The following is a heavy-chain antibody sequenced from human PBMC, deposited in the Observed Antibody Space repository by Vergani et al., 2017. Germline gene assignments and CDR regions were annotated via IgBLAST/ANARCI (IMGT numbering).Heavy chain of an antibody. CDR3: ARASLRALVGYYYYMDV. CDR2: IYYSGST. Sequence: QVQLQESGPGLVKPSQTLSLTCTVSGGSISSGGYYWSWIRQPPGKGLEWIGSIYYSGSTYYNPSLKSRVTISVDTSKNQFSLKLSSVTAADTAVYYCARASLRALVGYYYYMDVWGKGKTVVVSS. CDR1: GGSISSGGYY. V-gene: IGHV4-39*01. J-gene: IGHJ6*03. D-gene: IGHD3-16*02.